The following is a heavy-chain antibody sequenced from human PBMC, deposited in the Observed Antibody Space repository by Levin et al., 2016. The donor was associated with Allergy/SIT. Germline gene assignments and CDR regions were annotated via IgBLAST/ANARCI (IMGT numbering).Heavy chain of an antibody. V-gene: IGHV4-59*08. J-gene: IGHJ4*02. CDR2: IYYSGST. Sequence: SETLSLTCTVSGGSISSYYWSWIRQPPGKGLEWIGYIYYSGSTNYNPSLKSRVTISVDTSKNQFSLKLSSVTAADTAVYYCARHGSDSSGYYPGDYWGQGTLVTVSS. D-gene: IGHD3-22*01. CDR1: GGSISSYY. CDR3: ARHGSDSSGYYPGDY.